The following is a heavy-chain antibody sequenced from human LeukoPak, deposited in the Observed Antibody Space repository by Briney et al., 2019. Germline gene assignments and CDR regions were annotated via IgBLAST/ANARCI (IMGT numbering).Heavy chain of an antibody. CDR3: ARGCRHWTCWFGSGYSYGPFDY. V-gene: IGHV4-34*01. J-gene: IGHJ4*02. CDR1: GGSLSGYY. CDR2: INHSGST. Sequence: SETLSLTSAVYGGSLSGYYWCWIRQPPGKGLEWVGEINHSGSTNYSPSLKSRVTISVDTSKNQFSLKLSSVTAADTAVYYCARGCRHWTCWFGSGYSYGPFDYWGQGILVTVSS. D-gene: IGHD5-18*01.